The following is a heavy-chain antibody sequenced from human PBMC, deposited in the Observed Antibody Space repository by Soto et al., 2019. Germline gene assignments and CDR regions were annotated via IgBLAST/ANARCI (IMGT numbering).Heavy chain of an antibody. CDR2: IIPIFGTA. V-gene: IGHV1-69*01. CDR3: ARDGGTPCGGIDY. J-gene: IGHJ4*02. D-gene: IGHD1-26*01. Sequence: QVQLVQSGAEVKKPGSSVKVSCKASGGTFSSYSINWVRQAPGQGLEWMGEIIPIFGTANYAQKFQGRVTITADESTSTAYMEMSRLRSEETAVYYCARDGGTPCGGIDYWGPGPLVTVSS. CDR1: GGTFSSYS.